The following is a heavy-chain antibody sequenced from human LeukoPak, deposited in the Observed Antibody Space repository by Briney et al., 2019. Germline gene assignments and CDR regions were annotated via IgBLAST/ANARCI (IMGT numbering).Heavy chain of an antibody. D-gene: IGHD1-26*01. V-gene: IGHV3-49*05. Sequence: KPGGSLRLSCTASGFTFGDYAMSWSRQAPGKGLEWVGFIRSKAYGGTTEYAASVKGRFTISRDDSKSIAYLQMNSLKTEDTAVYYCTRFPRWELPHYWGQGTLVTVSS. J-gene: IGHJ4*02. CDR1: GFTFGDYA. CDR2: IRSKAYGGTT. CDR3: TRFPRWELPHY.